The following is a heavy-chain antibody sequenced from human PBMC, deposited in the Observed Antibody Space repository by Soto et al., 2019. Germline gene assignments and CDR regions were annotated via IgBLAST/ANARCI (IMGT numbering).Heavy chain of an antibody. CDR2: ISGSGGST. CDR3: ARAPYGDSTYFDY. Sequence: GGSLRLSCAASGFTFSNYAVTWVRQAPGKGLEWVSTISGSGGSTYYADSVKGRFTISRDNSKNTLYLQMNSLRAEDTAVYYCARAPYGDSTYFDYWGQGTLVTVSS. V-gene: IGHV3-23*01. J-gene: IGHJ4*02. D-gene: IGHD4-17*01. CDR1: GFTFSNYA.